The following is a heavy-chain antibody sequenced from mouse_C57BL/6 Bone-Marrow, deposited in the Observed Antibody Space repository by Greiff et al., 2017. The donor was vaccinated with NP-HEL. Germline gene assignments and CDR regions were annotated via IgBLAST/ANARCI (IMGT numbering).Heavy chain of an antibody. Sequence: DVMLVESGGGLVQSGRSLRLSCATSGFTFSDFYMEWVRQAPGKGLEWIAASRNKANDYTTEYSASVKGRFIVSRDTSQSILYLQMNALRAEDTAIYYCARDAYYGIAYWGQGTLVTVSA. V-gene: IGHV7-1*01. J-gene: IGHJ3*01. CDR3: ARDAYYGIAY. CDR2: SRNKANDYTT. D-gene: IGHD1-1*01. CDR1: GFTFSDFY.